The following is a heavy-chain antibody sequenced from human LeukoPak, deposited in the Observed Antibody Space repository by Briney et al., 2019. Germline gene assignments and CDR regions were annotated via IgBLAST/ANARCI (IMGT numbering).Heavy chain of an antibody. V-gene: IGHV4-4*07. CDR1: GGSISSYY. CDR3: ARVNYYDSSGYGYMDV. J-gene: IGHJ6*03. Sequence: SETLSLTCTVSGGSISSYYWSWIRQPAGRGLEWIGRIYTSGSTNYNPSLKGRVTMSVDTSKNQFSLKLSSVTAADTAVYYCARVNYYDSSGYGYMDVWGKGTTVTVSS. D-gene: IGHD3-22*01. CDR2: IYTSGST.